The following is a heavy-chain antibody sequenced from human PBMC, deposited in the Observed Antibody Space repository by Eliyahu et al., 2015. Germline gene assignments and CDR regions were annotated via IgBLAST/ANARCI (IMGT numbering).Heavy chain of an antibody. CDR3: ARAPGGAMVYGISDMDV. D-gene: IGHD3-10*01. CDR2: XTGGGXXT. Sequence: EEQLLESGGGMVQPGRSLRLSCTASGFSFRPSAXAWVRPAPGKGLEGVXGXTGGGXXTFTADSVEGRFTISRDNTKXALYLQMNSLRVNDTGVYFCARAPGGAMVYGISDMDVWGKGTTVTV. V-gene: IGHV3-23*01. CDR1: GFSFRPSA. J-gene: IGHJ6*04.